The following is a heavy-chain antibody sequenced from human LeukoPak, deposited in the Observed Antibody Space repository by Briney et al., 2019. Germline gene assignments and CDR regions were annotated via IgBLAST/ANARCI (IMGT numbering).Heavy chain of an antibody. D-gene: IGHD3-22*01. CDR2: FSSSGSTI. J-gene: IGHJ4*02. CDR1: GFTFSSYE. V-gene: IGHV3-48*03. CDR3: ARVTYYYDSSGYWVFDY. Sequence: PGVSLRLSCAASGFTFSSYEMNWVRQAPGKGLEWVSYFSSSGSTIYYADSVKGRFTISRDNAKNSLYLQMNSLRAEDTAVYYCARVTYYYDSSGYWVFDYWGQGTLVTVSS.